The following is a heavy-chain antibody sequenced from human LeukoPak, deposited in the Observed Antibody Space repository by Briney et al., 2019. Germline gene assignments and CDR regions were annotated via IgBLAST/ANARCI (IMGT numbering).Heavy chain of an antibody. CDR3: ARAEGEYGDYNYYYYYGMDV. Sequence: PSETLSLTCTVSGGSISSYYWSWIRQPPGKGLEWIGYIYYSGSTNYNPSLKSRVTISVDTSKNQFSLKLSSVTPADTAVYYCARAEGEYGDYNYYYYYGMDVWGQGTTVTVSS. CDR1: GGSISSYY. D-gene: IGHD4-17*01. V-gene: IGHV4-59*01. J-gene: IGHJ6*02. CDR2: IYYSGST.